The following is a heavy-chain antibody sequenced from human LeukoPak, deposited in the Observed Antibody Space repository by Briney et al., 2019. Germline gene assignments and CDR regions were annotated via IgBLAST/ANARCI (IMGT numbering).Heavy chain of an antibody. V-gene: IGHV3-48*04. CDR3: ARGAIYDILTGYYRDDY. D-gene: IGHD3-9*01. J-gene: IGHJ4*02. CDR1: GFSFSTYP. CDR2: ISSSSSTI. Sequence: GGSLRLSCAAAGFSFSTYPMHWVRQAPGKGLEWVSYISSSSSTIYYADSVKGRFTISRDNAKNSLYLQMNSLRAEDTAVYYCARGAIYDILTGYYRDDYWGQGTLVTVSS.